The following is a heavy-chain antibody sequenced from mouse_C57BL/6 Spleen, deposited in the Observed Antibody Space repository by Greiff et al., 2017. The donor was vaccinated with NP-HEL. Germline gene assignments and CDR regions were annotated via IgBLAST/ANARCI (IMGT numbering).Heavy chain of an antibody. Sequence: DVKLVESGPELVKPGASVKISCKASGYTFTDYYMNWVKQSHGKSLEWIGDINPNNGGTSYNQKFKGKATLTVDKSSSTAYMELRSLTSEDSAVYYCARVGSFAYWGQGTLVTVSA. V-gene: IGHV1-26*01. CDR2: INPNNGGT. J-gene: IGHJ3*01. CDR1: GYTFTDYY. CDR3: ARVGSFAY.